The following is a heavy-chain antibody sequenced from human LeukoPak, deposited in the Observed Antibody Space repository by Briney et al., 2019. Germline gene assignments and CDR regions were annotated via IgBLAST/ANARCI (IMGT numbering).Heavy chain of an antibody. CDR2: INHSGST. Sequence: SETLSLTCTVSGGSISSYYWSWIRQPPGKGLEWIGEINHSGSTNYNPSLRSRVTISVDTSKNQFSLKLSSVTAADTAVYYCARAYSFWSGYYPYNWFDPWGQGTLVTVSS. D-gene: IGHD3-3*01. V-gene: IGHV4-34*01. CDR3: ARAYSFWSGYYPYNWFDP. J-gene: IGHJ5*02. CDR1: GGSISSYY.